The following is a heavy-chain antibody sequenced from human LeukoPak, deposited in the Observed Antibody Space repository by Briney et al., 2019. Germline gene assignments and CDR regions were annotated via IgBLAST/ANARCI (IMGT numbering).Heavy chain of an antibody. CDR2: IRSKAYGGTT. Sequence: GGSLRLSCTASGFTFGVYAMSWFRQAPGKRLEWVGFIRSKAYGGTTEYAASVKGRFTISRDDSKSIAYLQMNSLKAEDTAVYYCTGRDSSGWYGTPFDYWGQGTLVTVSS. CDR1: GFTFGVYA. J-gene: IGHJ4*02. D-gene: IGHD6-19*01. CDR3: TGRDSSGWYGTPFDY. V-gene: IGHV3-49*03.